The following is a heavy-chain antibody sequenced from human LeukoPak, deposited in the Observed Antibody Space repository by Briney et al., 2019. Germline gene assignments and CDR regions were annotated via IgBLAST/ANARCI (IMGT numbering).Heavy chain of an antibody. V-gene: IGHV4-61*05. CDR2: IYYSGST. CDR3: ARRRYFDY. Sequence: PSETLSLTCTVSGGSISSSSYYWGWIRQPPGKGLEWIGYIYYSGSTNYNPSLKSRVTISVDTSKNQFSLKLSSVAAADTAVYYCARRRYFDYWGQGTLVTVSS. J-gene: IGHJ4*02. CDR1: GGSISSSSYY.